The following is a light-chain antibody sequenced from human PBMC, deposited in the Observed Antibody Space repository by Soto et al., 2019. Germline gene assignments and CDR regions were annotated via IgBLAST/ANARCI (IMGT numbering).Light chain of an antibody. CDR1: QSISSW. CDR2: DAS. V-gene: IGKV1-5*01. J-gene: IGKJ1*01. Sequence: DIQLTQSPSTLSASVGDRVTITCRASQSISSWLAWYQQKPGKAPNLLIYDASGLKSGVPSRFSGSGSGTEFTLTISSLQPDDFATYYCQQYNTYSPTFGQGTKVEI. CDR3: QQYNTYSPT.